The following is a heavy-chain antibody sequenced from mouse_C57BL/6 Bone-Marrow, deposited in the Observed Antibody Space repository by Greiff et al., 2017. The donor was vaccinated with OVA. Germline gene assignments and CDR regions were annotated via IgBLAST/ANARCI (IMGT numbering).Heavy chain of an antibody. CDR1: GFTFTNYY. D-gene: IGHD1-1*01. CDR2: LRNKPNGSTT. V-gene: IGHV7-3*01. CDR3: ARYKGRVAVDYFDY. J-gene: IGHJ2*01. Sequence: EVQLQESGGGLVQPGDSLSLSCAASGFTFTNYYMSWVRQPPGKALEWLAFLRNKPNGSTTEYSASVKGRFTISRDNSQSILYLQMNALRAEDSATYYCARYKGRVAVDYFDYWGQGTALTVSS.